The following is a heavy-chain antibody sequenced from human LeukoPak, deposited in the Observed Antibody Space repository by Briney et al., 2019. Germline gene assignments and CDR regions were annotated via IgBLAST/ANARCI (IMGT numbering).Heavy chain of an antibody. CDR1: GYIFTGYY. J-gene: IGHJ4*02. D-gene: IGHD3-16*01. Sequence: GSSVKVSCKASGYIFTGYYLHWVRQAPGQGLEWMGWIKPDSDHTNYAQKFQGRVTMTRDTSISTAYMELTRLRSGDTAVYYCAREKDTSLDYWGQGTLVTVSS. CDR3: AREKDTSLDY. V-gene: IGHV1-2*02. CDR2: IKPDSDHT.